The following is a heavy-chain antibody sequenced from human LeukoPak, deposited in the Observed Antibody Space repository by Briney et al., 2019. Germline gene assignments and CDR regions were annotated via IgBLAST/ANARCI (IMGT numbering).Heavy chain of an antibody. CDR3: ARGWWFDY. V-gene: IGHV3-30*02. CDR2: IRYDGSNK. Sequence: GGSLRLFCAASGFTFSSYGMHWVRQAPGKGLEWVAFIRYDGSNKYYADSVKGRFTISRDNAKNTLYLQMNSLRAEDTAVYYYARGWWFDYWGQGTLVTVSS. D-gene: IGHD2-15*01. J-gene: IGHJ4*02. CDR1: GFTFSSYG.